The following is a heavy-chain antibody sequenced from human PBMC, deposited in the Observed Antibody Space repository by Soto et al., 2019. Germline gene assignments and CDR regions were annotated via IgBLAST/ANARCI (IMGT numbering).Heavy chain of an antibody. J-gene: IGHJ5*02. D-gene: IGHD4-17*01. CDR1: GFTFSSYA. CDR3: ASRMTTVTNSIDP. V-gene: IGHV3-30-3*01. Sequence: QVQLVESGGGVVQPGRSLRLSCAASGFTFSSYAMHWVRQAPGKGLEWVAVISYDGSNKYYADSVKGRFTISRDNSKNTLYLQMNSLRAEDTAVYYCASRMTTVTNSIDPWGQGTLVTVSS. CDR2: ISYDGSNK.